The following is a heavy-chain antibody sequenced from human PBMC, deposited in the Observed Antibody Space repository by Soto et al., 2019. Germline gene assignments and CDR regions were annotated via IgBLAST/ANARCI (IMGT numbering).Heavy chain of an antibody. CDR3: AAGVCQPYSSNRLDY. CDR2: IVVGSGNT. CDR1: GFTFTSSA. J-gene: IGHJ4*02. Sequence: GASVKVSCKASGFTFTSSAVQWVRQARGQRLEWIGWIVVGSGNTNYAQKFQERVTITRDMSTSTAYMELSSLRSEDTAVYYCAAGVCQPYSSNRLDYWGQGTLVTVSS. D-gene: IGHD6-13*01. V-gene: IGHV1-58*01.